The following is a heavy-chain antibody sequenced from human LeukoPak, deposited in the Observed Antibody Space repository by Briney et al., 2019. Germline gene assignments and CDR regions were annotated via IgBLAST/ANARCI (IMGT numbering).Heavy chain of an antibody. J-gene: IGHJ4*02. CDR3: ATDLAATGISSGYFDY. V-gene: IGHV1-24*01. CDR1: GYSLTVLS. Sequence: ASVKVSCKVSGYSLTVLSMHWVRQAPGKGLEWMGGFDPEDGETIYAQKFQGRVTMTEDTSTDTAYMELSSLRSEDTAVYYCATDLAATGISSGYFDYWGQGTLVTVSS. CDR2: FDPEDGET. D-gene: IGHD6-13*01.